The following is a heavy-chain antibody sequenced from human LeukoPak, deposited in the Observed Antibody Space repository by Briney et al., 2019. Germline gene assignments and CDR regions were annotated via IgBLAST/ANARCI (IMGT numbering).Heavy chain of an antibody. CDR3: ARIIAVAGIHDAFDI. V-gene: IGHV4-59*01. J-gene: IGHJ3*02. CDR1: GASISSDY. D-gene: IGHD6-19*01. CDR2: IYYSGST. Sequence: SETLSLTCIVSGASISSDYWSWIRQPPGKGLEWIGYIYYSGSTNYNPSLKSRVTISVDTSKNQFSLKLSSVTAADTAVYYCARIIAVAGIHDAFDIWGQGTMVTVSS.